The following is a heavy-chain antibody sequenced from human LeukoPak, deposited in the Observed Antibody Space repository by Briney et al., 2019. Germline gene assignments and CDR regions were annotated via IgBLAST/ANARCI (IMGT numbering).Heavy chain of an antibody. J-gene: IGHJ4*02. CDR3: AKDKEGLDY. CDR2: ISWNSGSI. Sequence: GGSLRLSCAASGFTFDDYAMHWVRQAPGKSLEWVSGISWNSGSIGYADSVKGRFTISRDNAKNSLYLQMNSLRAEDTALYYCAKDKEGLDYWGQGTLVTVSS. CDR1: GFTFDDYA. V-gene: IGHV3-9*01.